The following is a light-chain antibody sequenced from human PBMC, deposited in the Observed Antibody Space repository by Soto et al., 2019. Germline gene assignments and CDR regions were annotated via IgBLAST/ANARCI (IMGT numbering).Light chain of an antibody. Sequence: QSALTQPASVSGSPGQSIAISCTGTSSDVGGYNYVSWYQQHPGKAPKLMIYEVSNRPSGVSNRFSGSKSGNTASLTISGLQAEDEADYYCSPFTSTNSRVFGGGTKLTVL. CDR2: EVS. CDR1: SSDVGGYNY. CDR3: SPFTSTNSRV. V-gene: IGLV2-14*01. J-gene: IGLJ3*02.